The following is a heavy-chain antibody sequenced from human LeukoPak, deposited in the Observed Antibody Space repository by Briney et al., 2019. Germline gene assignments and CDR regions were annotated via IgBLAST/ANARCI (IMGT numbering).Heavy chain of an antibody. V-gene: IGHV3-43D*03. Sequence: GGSLRLSCAASGFTFDDYAMHWVRQAPGKGLEWVSLISWDGGSTYYADSVKGRFTISRDNSKNSLYLQMNSLRAEDTALYYCAKDIRSESYYGGAFDIWGQGTMVTVSS. CDR1: GFTFDDYA. J-gene: IGHJ3*02. CDR2: ISWDGGST. D-gene: IGHD1-26*01. CDR3: AKDIRSESYYGGAFDI.